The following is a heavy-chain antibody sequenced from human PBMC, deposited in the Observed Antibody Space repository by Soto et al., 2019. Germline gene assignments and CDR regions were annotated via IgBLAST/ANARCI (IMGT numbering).Heavy chain of an antibody. Sequence: QVRLVQSGTEVKKPGSSVKVSCQASGDTFSKYAISCVRQAPGQGREWMGGIIPIFGAPNHAQKFQGRVTMTADESTTTVYLELTRLTSEDTAVYYCAGSTEWSYALNEAVIRTFGFYWGQGTLVTVSS. D-gene: IGHD3-3*01. V-gene: IGHV1-69*01. CDR1: GDTFSKYA. CDR2: IIPIFGAP. J-gene: IGHJ4*02. CDR3: AGSTEWSYALNEAVIRTFGFY.